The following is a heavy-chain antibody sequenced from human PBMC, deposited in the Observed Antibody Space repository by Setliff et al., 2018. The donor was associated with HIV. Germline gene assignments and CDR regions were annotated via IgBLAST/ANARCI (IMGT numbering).Heavy chain of an antibody. CDR2: TNGNGGSI. CDR1: GFAFSYNT. Sequence: GGSLRLSCAASGFAFSYNTMHWVRQAPGKGLEYVSGTNGNGGSIFYADAVRGRFTISRDNSGDMLFLQMASLRPEDMAVYYCVRDTPGSDNAFDIWGQGTMVTVSS. CDR3: VRDTPGSDNAFDI. J-gene: IGHJ3*02. D-gene: IGHD2-21*01. V-gene: IGHV3-64*02.